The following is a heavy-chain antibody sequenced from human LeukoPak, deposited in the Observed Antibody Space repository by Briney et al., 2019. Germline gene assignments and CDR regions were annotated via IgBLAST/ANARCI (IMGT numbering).Heavy chain of an antibody. CDR1: GGSISSYY. Sequence: SETLSLTCTVSGGSISSYYWSWIRQPPGKGLEWIGYIYYSGSTNYNPSLKSRVTISVDTSKNQFSLKLSSVTAADTAVYYCARDEYSGFPFDYWGQGALVTVSS. D-gene: IGHD4-23*01. CDR3: ARDEYSGFPFDY. CDR2: IYYSGST. J-gene: IGHJ4*02. V-gene: IGHV4-59*01.